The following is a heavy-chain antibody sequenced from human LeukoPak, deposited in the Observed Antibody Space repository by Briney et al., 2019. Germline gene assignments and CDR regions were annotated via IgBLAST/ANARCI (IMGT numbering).Heavy chain of an antibody. J-gene: IGHJ4*02. CDR1: RFTFTTSW. CDR3: ARNWNANDY. CDR2: IKEDGSQK. D-gene: IGHD1-1*01. Sequence: PGGSLRLSCAASRFTFTTSWMAWVRQAPGKGLEWVATIKEDGSQKYYVDFVKGRFTISRDNAKNSLSLQMNNLRVEDTAVYYCARNWNANDYWGQGTLVTVSS. V-gene: IGHV3-7*01.